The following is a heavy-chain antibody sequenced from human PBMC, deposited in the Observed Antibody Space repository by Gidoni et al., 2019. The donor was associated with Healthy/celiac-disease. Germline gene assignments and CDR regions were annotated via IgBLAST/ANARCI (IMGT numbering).Heavy chain of an antibody. D-gene: IGHD4-17*01. CDR3: ARDLGRDYAQGRAFDI. Sequence: GGSISSSNWWSWVRQPPGKGLEWIGEIYHSGSTNYNPSLKSRVTISVDKSKNQFSLKLSSVTAADTAVYYCARDLGRDYAQGRAFDIWGQGTMVTVSS. CDR1: GGSISSSNW. J-gene: IGHJ3*02. V-gene: IGHV4-4*02. CDR2: IYHSGST.